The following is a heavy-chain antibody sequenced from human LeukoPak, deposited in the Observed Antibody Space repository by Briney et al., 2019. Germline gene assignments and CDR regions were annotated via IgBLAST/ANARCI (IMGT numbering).Heavy chain of an antibody. CDR1: GYSFTGYY. D-gene: IGHD3-22*01. V-gene: IGHV1-2*02. J-gene: IGHJ4*02. CDR3: ARDYLLYDTSGYYYLLRY. CDR2: INPNSGGT. Sequence: GASVKVSCKASGYSFTGYYMHWVRQAPGQGLEWMGWINPNSGGTGYAQKFQGRVTMTRDTSISTAYMELSRLRSDDTAVYYCARDYLLYDTSGYYYLLRYRGQGTLVTVSS.